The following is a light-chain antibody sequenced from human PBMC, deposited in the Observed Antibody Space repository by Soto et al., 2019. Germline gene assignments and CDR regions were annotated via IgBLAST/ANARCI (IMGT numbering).Light chain of an antibody. CDR3: QQCYTYPYT. CDR2: QAS. V-gene: IGKV1-5*03. J-gene: IGKJ2*01. CDR1: HSISVW. Sequence: DIQMTQSPSTLSSSVGDRVTITCRASHSISVWLAWYQQKPGKAPKLLIYQASTLESGVPSRFSGRGSGTDFTLTISSLQPDDFATYYCQQCYTYPYTFGQGTKLEIK.